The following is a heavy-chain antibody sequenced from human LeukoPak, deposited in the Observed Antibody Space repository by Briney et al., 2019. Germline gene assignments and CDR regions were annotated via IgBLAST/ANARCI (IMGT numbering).Heavy chain of an antibody. CDR2: IYYSEST. V-gene: IGHV4-30-4*01. CDR1: GGSIRSGDYY. Sequence: SETLSLTCTVSGGSIRSGDYYWSWIRQPPGEVLEWIGYIYYSESTYYHSSLNNRVTITVGTTKNQYSLKLSSETAADTAVYYCAREAEGSGSPIYYYYYGMDVWGQGTTVTVSS. D-gene: IGHD3-10*01. CDR3: AREAEGSGSPIYYYYYGMDV. J-gene: IGHJ6*02.